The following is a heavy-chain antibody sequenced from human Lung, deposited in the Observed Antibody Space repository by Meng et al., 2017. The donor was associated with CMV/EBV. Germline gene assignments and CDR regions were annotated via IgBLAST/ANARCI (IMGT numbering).Heavy chain of an antibody. Sequence: GGSLRLSCAASGFPFSGHAMHWVRQAPGKGLEWVALMSYDGSKTFYADFVKGRFTISRDNSRNTLYLQMSGLRTDDTAVYYCAKPRSGFVVVPAAIDSWGQGXLVTVSS. CDR2: MSYDGSKT. J-gene: IGHJ4*02. CDR3: AKPRSGFVVVPAAIDS. D-gene: IGHD2-2*01. CDR1: GFPFSGHA. V-gene: IGHV3-30*04.